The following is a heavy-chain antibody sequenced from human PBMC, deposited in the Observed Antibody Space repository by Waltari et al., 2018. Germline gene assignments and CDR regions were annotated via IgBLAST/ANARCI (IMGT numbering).Heavy chain of an antibody. V-gene: IGHV4-39*01. CDR3: ARSSAGMPRWLGDY. Sequence: QLQLQESGPGLVKPSETLSLSCSVSGDSISSSNYYWGWIRQPPWKGLEWIACVYYSGTTYYNPSLKSRVTISADTSRNQCYLRLTSVTATDTAVYYCARSSAGMPRWLGDYWGQGILVTVSS. J-gene: IGHJ4*02. CDR2: VYYSGTT. D-gene: IGHD5-12*01. CDR1: GDSISSSNYY.